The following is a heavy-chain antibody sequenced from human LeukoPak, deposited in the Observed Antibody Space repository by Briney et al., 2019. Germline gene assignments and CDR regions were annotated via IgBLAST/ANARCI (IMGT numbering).Heavy chain of an antibody. CDR1: GGSISSSSYY. D-gene: IGHD3-16*02. Sequence: KASETLSLTCTVSGGSISSSSYYWCWIRRPPGKGLEWIGSIYYSGGTYYNPSLKSRVTISVDTSKNQFSLKLSSVTAADTAVYYCASFYDYIWGSYRTDAFDIWGPGTMVTVAS. V-gene: IGHV4-39*01. CDR2: IYYSGGT. J-gene: IGHJ3*02. CDR3: ASFYDYIWGSYRTDAFDI.